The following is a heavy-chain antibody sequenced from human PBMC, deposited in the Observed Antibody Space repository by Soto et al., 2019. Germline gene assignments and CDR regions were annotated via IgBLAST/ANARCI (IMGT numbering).Heavy chain of an antibody. V-gene: IGHV4-4*07. J-gene: IGHJ4*02. D-gene: IGHD3-10*01. CDR3: ARGPGGFGEFSLDY. CDR1: GGSITTYY. CDR2: IYSGGST. Sequence: QVQLQEWGPGLVKPSETLSLTCTVSGGSITTYYWSWIRQPAGKGLEWIGRIYSGGSTNYNPSLRSRVTVSVDMSKNQFSLKMSYVTAADTAVYYRARGPGGFGEFSLDYWGQGTLVTVSS.